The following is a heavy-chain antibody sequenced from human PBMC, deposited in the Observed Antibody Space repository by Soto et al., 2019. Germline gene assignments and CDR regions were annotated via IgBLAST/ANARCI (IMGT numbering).Heavy chain of an antibody. D-gene: IGHD6-6*01. CDR3: AKGQPRSSSSDGDAFDI. V-gene: IGHV3-23*01. CDR2: ISGSGGST. Sequence: GGSLRLSCAASGFTFSSYAMSWVRQAPGKGLEWVSAISGSGGSTYYADSVKGRFTISRDNSKNTLYLQMNSLRAEDTAVYYCAKGQPRSSSSDGDAFDIWGQGTMVTVSS. J-gene: IGHJ3*02. CDR1: GFTFSSYA.